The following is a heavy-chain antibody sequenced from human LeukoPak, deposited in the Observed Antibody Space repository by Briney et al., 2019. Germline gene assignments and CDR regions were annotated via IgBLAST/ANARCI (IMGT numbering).Heavy chain of an antibody. V-gene: IGHV1-2*02. J-gene: IGHJ4*02. Sequence: ASMKVSCKSSGFTFTDHYIHWVRQGPGQGLEWMGYIGPHSTFTSSPQEFQGRVTMTRDAPMITAYMELTRLTSDDTAVYYCVREGEGPLSKDFDYWGQGTLVTVSS. CDR2: IGPHSTFT. D-gene: IGHD2/OR15-2a*01. CDR3: VREGEGPLSKDFDY. CDR1: GFTFTDHY.